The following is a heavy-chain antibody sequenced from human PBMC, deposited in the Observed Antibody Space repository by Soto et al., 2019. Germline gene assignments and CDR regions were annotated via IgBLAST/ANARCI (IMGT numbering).Heavy chain of an antibody. D-gene: IGHD2-2*01. CDR2: IIPILGIA. Sequence: QVHLVQSGAEVKKPGSSVKVSCKASGGTFSSYTISWVRQAPGQGLEWMGRIIPILGIANYAQKFQGRVTITADKSTSTAYMELSSLRSEDTAVYYCARDDGGPNIVVVPAAMEGAFDIWGQGTMVTVSS. CDR1: GGTFSSYT. V-gene: IGHV1-69*08. CDR3: ARDDGGPNIVVVPAAMEGAFDI. J-gene: IGHJ3*02.